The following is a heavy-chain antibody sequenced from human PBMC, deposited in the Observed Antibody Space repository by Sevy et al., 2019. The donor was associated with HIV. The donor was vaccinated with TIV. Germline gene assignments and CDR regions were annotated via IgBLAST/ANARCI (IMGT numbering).Heavy chain of an antibody. J-gene: IGHJ4*02. D-gene: IGHD3-10*01. CDR2: IYHTGTT. CDR3: ARDSALSPRIFDS. V-gene: IGHV4-59*01. Sequence: SETLSLTCTVSGGSISSYCWSWIRQPPGKGLEWIGYIYHTGTTNYNPSLKSRLTMSLDTSKNRFSLNLNAVTAADTAVYYCARDSALSPRIFDSWGQGSLVTVSS. CDR1: GGSISSYC.